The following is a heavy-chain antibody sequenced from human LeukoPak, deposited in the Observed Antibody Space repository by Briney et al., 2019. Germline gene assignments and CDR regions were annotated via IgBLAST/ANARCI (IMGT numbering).Heavy chain of an antibody. Sequence: GASVKVSCKASGGTFSSYAISWVRQAPGQGLEWMGGIIPFFGTANYAQKFQGRVTITADESTSTAYMELSSLRSEDTAVYHCARVDYRKVWGGYFYYYHMDVWGKGTTVTVSS. V-gene: IGHV1-69*13. J-gene: IGHJ6*03. CDR2: IIPFFGTA. D-gene: IGHD4-11*01. CDR1: GGTFSSYA. CDR3: ARVDYRKVWGGYFYYYHMDV.